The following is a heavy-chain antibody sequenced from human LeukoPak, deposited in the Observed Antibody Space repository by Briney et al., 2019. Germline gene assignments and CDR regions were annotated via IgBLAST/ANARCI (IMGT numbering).Heavy chain of an antibody. CDR1: GGSISSYY. CDR2: IYYSGST. D-gene: IGHD1-1*01. J-gene: IGHJ4*01. Sequence: SETLSLTCTVSGGSISSYYWSWIRQPPGKGLEWIGYIYYSGSTNYNPSHKSRVTISVDTSKNRFSLKLSSMTAADTAVYYCARRRNWNDVLDYWGRGTLATVSS. V-gene: IGHV4-59*12. CDR3: ARRRNWNDVLDY.